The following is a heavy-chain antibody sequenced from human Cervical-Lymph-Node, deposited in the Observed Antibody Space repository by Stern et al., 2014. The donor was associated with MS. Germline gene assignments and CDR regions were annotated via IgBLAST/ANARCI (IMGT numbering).Heavy chain of an antibody. V-gene: IGHV3-48*02. CDR3: VRDRQHAFDI. CDR2: ITNRGSTP. J-gene: IGHJ3*02. Sequence: EMQLVESGGGLVQPGGSLRLSCAASGFTFRDFSMNWVRQAPGKGLEWVSYITNRGSTPVYADSVKGRFTISRDNAKNSLYLQMHSPRDEDTAVYYCVRDRQHAFDIWGQGTMVTVS. D-gene: IGHD1-1*01. CDR1: GFTFRDFS.